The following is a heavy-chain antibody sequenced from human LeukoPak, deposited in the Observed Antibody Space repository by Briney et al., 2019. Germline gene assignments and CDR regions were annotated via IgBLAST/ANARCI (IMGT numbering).Heavy chain of an antibody. D-gene: IGHD3-9*01. CDR2: IYYSGST. V-gene: IGHV4-59*12. CDR1: GGSISSYY. Sequence: PSETLSLTCTVSGGSISSYYWSWIRQPPGKGLEWIGYIYYSGSTNYNPSLKSRVTISVDTSKNQFSLKLSSVTAADTAVYYCARDLGYFDAHGYYYLMDVWGKGTTVTISS. CDR3: ARDLGYFDAHGYYYLMDV. J-gene: IGHJ6*03.